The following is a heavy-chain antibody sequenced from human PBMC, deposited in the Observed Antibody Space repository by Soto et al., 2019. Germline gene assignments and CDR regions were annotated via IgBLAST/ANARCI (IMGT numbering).Heavy chain of an antibody. Sequence: GGSLRLSCAASGFTFSSYAMSWVRQAPGKGLEWVSAISGSGGSTYYADSVKGRFTISRDNSKNTLYLQMNSLRAEDTAVYYCANAKYSSGWYGGFGYWGQGTLVTVSS. D-gene: IGHD6-19*01. J-gene: IGHJ4*02. CDR3: ANAKYSSGWYGGFGY. CDR1: GFTFSSYA. CDR2: ISGSGGST. V-gene: IGHV3-23*01.